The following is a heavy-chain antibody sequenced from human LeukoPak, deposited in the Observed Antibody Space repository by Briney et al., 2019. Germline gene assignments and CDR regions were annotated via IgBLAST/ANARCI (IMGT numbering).Heavy chain of an antibody. J-gene: IGHJ3*02. CDR1: GFTFSSYA. CDR2: ITTSGGST. CDR3: AKDHYASGRYDAFDI. D-gene: IGHD3-10*01. V-gene: IGHV3-23*01. Sequence: GGSLRLSCAASGFTFSSYAMSWVRQAPGEGLEWVSSITTSGGSTYYADSVKGRFTISRDNAKNTLYLQMNSLRAEDMAVYYCAKDHYASGRYDAFDIWGQGTMVTVSS.